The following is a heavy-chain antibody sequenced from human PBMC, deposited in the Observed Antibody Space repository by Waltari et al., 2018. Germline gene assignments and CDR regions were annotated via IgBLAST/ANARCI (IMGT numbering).Heavy chain of an antibody. V-gene: IGHV3-53*01. CDR2: IYSGGST. D-gene: IGHD5-12*01. Sequence: EVQLVESGGGLIQPGGSLRLSCAASGFIVSSNYMSWVRQAPGKGLEWVSVIYSGGSTYYADSVKGRFTISRDNSKNTLYLQMNSLRAEDTAVYYCARVPRWLQYGGFDYWGQGTLVTVSS. J-gene: IGHJ4*02. CDR1: GFIVSSNY. CDR3: ARVPRWLQYGGFDY.